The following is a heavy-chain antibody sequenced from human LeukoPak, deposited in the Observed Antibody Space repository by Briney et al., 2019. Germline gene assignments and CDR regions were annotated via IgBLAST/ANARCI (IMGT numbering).Heavy chain of an antibody. CDR3: ARGEQFRWDYYYYMDV. Sequence: PSETLSLTCAVSGGSISSGNWWSWVRQPPGKGLEWIGEIYHSGSTNYNPSLKSRVTISVDKSKNQFSLKLSSVTAADTAVYYCARGEQFRWDYYYYMDVWGKGTTVTVSS. V-gene: IGHV4-4*02. J-gene: IGHJ6*03. D-gene: IGHD3-16*01. CDR2: IYHSGST. CDR1: GGSISSGNW.